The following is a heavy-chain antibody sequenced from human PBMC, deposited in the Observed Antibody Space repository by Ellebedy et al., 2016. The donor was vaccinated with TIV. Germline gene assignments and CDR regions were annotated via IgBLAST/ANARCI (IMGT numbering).Heavy chain of an antibody. CDR2: IWYDGSKK. J-gene: IGHJ2*01. Sequence: GGSLRLSCAASGFTFTSFGMQWVHQAPGKGLEWVAVIWYDGSKKYYADSVKGRFTISADKSISTAYLQWSSLKASDTAMYYCARLLGTGGYFDLWGRGTLVTASS. CDR1: GFTFTSFG. D-gene: IGHD2-8*02. V-gene: IGHV3-33*01. CDR3: ARLLGTGGYFDL.